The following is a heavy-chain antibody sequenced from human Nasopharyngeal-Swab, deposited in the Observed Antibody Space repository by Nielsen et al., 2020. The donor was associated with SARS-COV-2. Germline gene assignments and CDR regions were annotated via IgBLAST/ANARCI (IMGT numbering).Heavy chain of an antibody. CDR3: ARDEGAHNS. J-gene: IGHJ4*02. Sequence: SQTLSLTCSISGDRVSNDRLAWNWLRPSPSSGLEWLGRTYYRSEWYNDYAVSVKSRLTIKPDPSTNQFSLQLNSVTPEDTAVYYCARDEGAHNSWGQGTLVTVSS. CDR2: TYYRSEWYN. CDR1: GDRVSNDRLA. D-gene: IGHD3-16*01. V-gene: IGHV6-1*01.